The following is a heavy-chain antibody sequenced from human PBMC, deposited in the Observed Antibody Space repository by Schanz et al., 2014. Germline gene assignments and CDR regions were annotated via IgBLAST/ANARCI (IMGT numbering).Heavy chain of an antibody. J-gene: IGHJ4*02. D-gene: IGHD3-16*01. CDR1: GFTFSDYY. V-gene: IGHV3-11*06. CDR3: AGGPRGGYIEY. Sequence: QVQLVESGGGLVKPGGSLRLSCVASGFTFSDYYMSWIRQAPGKGLEWVSYISSSSSYTNYADSVKGRFTISRDNAKNSLYRQMNSLRAEDTAVYYCAGGPRGGYIEYWGQGTLVIVSS. CDR2: ISSSSSYT.